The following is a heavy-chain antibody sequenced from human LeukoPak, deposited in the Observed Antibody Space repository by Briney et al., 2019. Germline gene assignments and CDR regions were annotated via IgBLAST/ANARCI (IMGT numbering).Heavy chain of an antibody. J-gene: IGHJ5*02. Sequence: PSETLSLTCTVSGYSISSGYYWGWIRQPPGKGLEWIGSIYHSGSTYYNPSLKSRVTISVDTSKNQFSLKLSSVTAADTAVYYCASGGYSSGWYVSRWFDPWGQGTLVTVSS. CDR2: IYHSGST. D-gene: IGHD6-19*01. V-gene: IGHV4-38-2*02. CDR3: ASGGYSSGWYVSRWFDP. CDR1: GYSISSGYY.